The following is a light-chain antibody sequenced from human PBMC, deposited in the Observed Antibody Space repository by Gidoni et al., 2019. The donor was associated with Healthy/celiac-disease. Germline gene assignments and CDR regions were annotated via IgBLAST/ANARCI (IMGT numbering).Light chain of an antibody. CDR1: QSISSY. Sequence: IPLNQSPSSLSATVGDRVTNTCRASQSISSYLNWYQQKPGKAPKLLIYAASSLQSGVPSRFSGSGSGTDFTLTISSRQPEDFATYYCQQSYSTPLTFGGGTKVEIK. V-gene: IGKV1-39*01. CDR2: AAS. CDR3: QQSYSTPLT. J-gene: IGKJ4*01.